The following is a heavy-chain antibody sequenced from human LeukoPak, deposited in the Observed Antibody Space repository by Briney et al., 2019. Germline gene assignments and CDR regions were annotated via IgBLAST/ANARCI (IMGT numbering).Heavy chain of an antibody. CDR3: ARGAGYCTSTSCHLWSDY. CDR2: ISSSSNI. V-gene: IGHV3-21*06. D-gene: IGHD2-2*01. J-gene: IGHJ4*02. CDR1: GFTFSSYS. Sequence: GGSLRLSCAASGFTFSSYSMNWVRQAPGKGLEWVSSISSSSNIYYADSVKGRFAISRDNAKNSLYLQMNSLRAEDTAVYYCARGAGYCTSTSCHLWSDYWGQGTLVTVSS.